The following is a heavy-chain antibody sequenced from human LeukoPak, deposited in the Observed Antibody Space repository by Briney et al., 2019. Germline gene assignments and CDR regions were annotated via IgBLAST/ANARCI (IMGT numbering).Heavy chain of an antibody. CDR1: GFTFSSYR. D-gene: IGHD3-10*01. J-gene: IGHJ4*02. V-gene: IGHV3-15*04. CDR2: IESKTDGGTT. Sequence: GGSLRLSCAASGFTFSSYRMHWVRQAPGKGLEWVGRIESKTDGGTTDYAAPVKGRFTISRDDSTNTLYLQMNSLKSEDTAVYYCTTYGSGRKFDYWGQGILVTVSS. CDR3: TTYGSGRKFDY.